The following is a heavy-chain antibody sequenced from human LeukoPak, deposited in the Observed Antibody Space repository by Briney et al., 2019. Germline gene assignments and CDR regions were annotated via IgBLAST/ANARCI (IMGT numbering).Heavy chain of an antibody. CDR1: GFTFDTYW. CDR3: AKRGGNGEFDY. V-gene: IGHV3-23*01. CDR2: ESNSGDNT. Sequence: GGSLRLSCAASGFTFDTYWMNWVRQAPGKGLEWVSAESNSGDNTYYADSVKGRFTISRDNSKSTLYLQLNSLRAEDTAVYYCAKRGGNGEFDYWGQGTLVTVSS. D-gene: IGHD3-16*01. J-gene: IGHJ4*02.